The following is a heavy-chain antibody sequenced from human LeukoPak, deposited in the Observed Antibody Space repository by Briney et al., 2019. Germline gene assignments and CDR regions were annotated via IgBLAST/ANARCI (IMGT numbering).Heavy chain of an antibody. Sequence: PSQTLSLTCTVSGGSLSSGGYFWSWLRQHPGTGLEWIGYIYYSGSTYYNPSLKSRVSISVDTSKSQFSLKLSSVTAADTAVYYCARFIGGGQAAAFDYWGQGTLVTVSS. CDR3: ARFIGGGQAAAFDY. CDR1: GGSLSSGGYF. D-gene: IGHD6-25*01. J-gene: IGHJ4*02. V-gene: IGHV4-31*03. CDR2: IYYSGST.